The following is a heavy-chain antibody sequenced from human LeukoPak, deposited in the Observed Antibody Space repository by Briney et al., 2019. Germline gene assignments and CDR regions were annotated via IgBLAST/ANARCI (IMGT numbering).Heavy chain of an antibody. CDR3: ARDGASIDDQYYGLDV. V-gene: IGHV3-48*04. D-gene: IGHD1-1*01. J-gene: IGHJ6*02. CDR1: GFTFSSYS. Sequence: HAGGSLRLSCAASGFTFSSYSMNWVRQAPGKGLEWVSYISSSSGTKYYADSVKGRFTISRDNDKNTVFLEMNSLRAEDTAVYYCARDGASIDDQYYGLDVWGQGTTVTVSS. CDR2: ISSSSGTK.